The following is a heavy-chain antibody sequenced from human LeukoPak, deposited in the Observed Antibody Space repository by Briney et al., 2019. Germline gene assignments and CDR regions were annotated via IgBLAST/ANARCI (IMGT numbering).Heavy chain of an antibody. CDR2: VTSQAFGGRI. CDR3: TRNGPGCSSTSCSAGRFDP. CDR1: GFNFGASA. D-gene: IGHD2-2*01. J-gene: IGHJ5*02. Sequence: GRSLRLSCTASGFNFGASAMSWVRQAPGKGLEWVGFVTSQAFGGRIEYAASVRGRFTISRDDSKSTDYLQMNSLKTKDTAVYFYTRNGPGCSSTSCSAGRFDPWGQGTQVTVSS. V-gene: IGHV3-49*04.